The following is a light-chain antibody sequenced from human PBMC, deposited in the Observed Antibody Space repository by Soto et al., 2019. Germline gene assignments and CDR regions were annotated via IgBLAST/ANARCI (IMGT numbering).Light chain of an antibody. CDR2: GAS. CDR3: QQYKNWPPIT. V-gene: IGKV3-15*01. J-gene: IGKJ5*01. Sequence: EIVMTQSPATLSVSPGERATLSCRASQSVSSNLAWYQQKPGQAPRLLIYGASTRATGIPARFSGSGSGTEFTLTISRLQSEDFEVYYCQQYKNWPPITCGQGTRLEIK. CDR1: QSVSSN.